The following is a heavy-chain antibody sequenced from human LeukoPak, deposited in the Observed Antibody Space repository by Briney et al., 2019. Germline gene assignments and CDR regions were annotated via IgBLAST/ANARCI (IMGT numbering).Heavy chain of an antibody. Sequence: ASETLSLTCTASGGSISSSSYYWGWIRQPPGKGLEWIGSIYYSGSTYYNPSLKSRVTISVDTSKNQFSLKLSSVTAADTAVYYCARRPRDGYNYDFDYWGQGTLVTVSS. J-gene: IGHJ4*02. V-gene: IGHV4-39*01. D-gene: IGHD5-24*01. CDR3: ARRPRDGYNYDFDY. CDR2: IYYSGST. CDR1: GGSISSSSYY.